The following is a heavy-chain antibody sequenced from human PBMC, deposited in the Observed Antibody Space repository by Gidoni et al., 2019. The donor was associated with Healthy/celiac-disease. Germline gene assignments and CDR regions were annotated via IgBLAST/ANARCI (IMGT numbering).Heavy chain of an antibody. CDR3: ARDRYCSSTSCYGYYYYGMDV. CDR1: GFTFSSYW. V-gene: IGHV3-7*01. Sequence: EVQLVESGGGLVQPGGSLRLSCAASGFTFSSYWMSWVRQAPGKGLEWVANIKQYGSEKYYVDSVKGRFTISRDNAKNSLYLQMNSLRAEDTAVYYCARDRYCSSTSCYGYYYYGMDVWGQGTTVTVSS. CDR2: IKQYGSEK. J-gene: IGHJ6*02. D-gene: IGHD2-2*01.